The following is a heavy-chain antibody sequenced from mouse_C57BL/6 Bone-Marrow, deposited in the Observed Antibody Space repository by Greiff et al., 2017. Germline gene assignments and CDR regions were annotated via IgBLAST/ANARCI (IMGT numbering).Heavy chain of an antibody. CDR3: AWGGNPYAMDD. Sequence: QVQLQQSDAELVKPGASVKISCKVSGYTFTDHTIHWMKQRPEPGLEWIGHIYPRDGSTKYNEKFKGKATLTADKSSSTAYMQLNSLTSEDSAVYFCAWGGNPYAMDDWGKGTSVTVSS. D-gene: IGHD2-1*01. V-gene: IGHV1-78*01. J-gene: IGHJ4*01. CDR1: GYTFTDHT. CDR2: IYPRDGST.